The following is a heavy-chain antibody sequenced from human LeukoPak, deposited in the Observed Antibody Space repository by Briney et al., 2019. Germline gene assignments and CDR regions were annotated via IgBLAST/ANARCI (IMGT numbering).Heavy chain of an antibody. V-gene: IGHV4-39*01. CDR2: INYSGST. J-gene: IGHJ4*02. Sequence: SETLSLTCTVSGGSISSSSHFSSWLRQPPGKGLEWIASINYSGSTYYNPSLKSRVTISVDTSKNQFSLKLSSVTAADTAVFYCVRYVVSGSGIYYFDYWGQGTLVTVSS. CDR1: GGSISSSSHF. D-gene: IGHD3-10*01. CDR3: VRYVVSGSGIYYFDY.